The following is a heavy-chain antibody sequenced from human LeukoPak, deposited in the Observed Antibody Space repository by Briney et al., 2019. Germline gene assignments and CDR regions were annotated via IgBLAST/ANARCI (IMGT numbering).Heavy chain of an antibody. J-gene: IGHJ3*02. CDR2: IYHGGST. CDR1: GYSISGGYY. D-gene: IGHD3-9*01. V-gene: IGHV4-38-2*02. CDR3: ARVAERTWLPYDAAFDI. Sequence: SQTLSLTCTVSGYSISGGYYWGWIRQPPGEGLEWIGTIYHGGSTYYNPSLESRVTISLDTSKNHFSLNLTSVTAADTAMYYCARVAERTWLPYDAAFDIWGLGTMVTVSS.